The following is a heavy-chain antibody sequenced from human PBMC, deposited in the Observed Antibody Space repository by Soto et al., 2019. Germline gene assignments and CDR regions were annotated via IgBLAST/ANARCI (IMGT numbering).Heavy chain of an antibody. CDR2: IYYSGST. CDR3: ARVGSSGYYSTFDY. Sequence: QVQLQESGPGLVKPSQTLSLTCTVSGGSISSGGYYWSWIRQHPGKGLEWIGYIYYSGSTYYNPSLKRRVTISVDTSKNQFSLKLSSVTAADTAVYYCARVGSSGYYSTFDYWGQGTLVTVSS. D-gene: IGHD3-22*01. CDR1: GGSISSGGYY. J-gene: IGHJ4*02. V-gene: IGHV4-31*03.